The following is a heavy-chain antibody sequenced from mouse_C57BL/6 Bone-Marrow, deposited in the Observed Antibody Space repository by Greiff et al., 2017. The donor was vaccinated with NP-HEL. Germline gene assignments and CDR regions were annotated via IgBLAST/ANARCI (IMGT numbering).Heavy chain of an antibody. Sequence: EVKLVESGAELVRPGASVKLSCTASGFNIKDDYMHWVKQRPEQGLEWIGWIDPENGDTEYASKFQGKATITADTSSNTAYLQLSSLTSEDTAVYYCTTRDWYYFDYWGQGTTLTVSS. V-gene: IGHV14-4*01. CDR1: GFNIKDDY. D-gene: IGHD3-3*01. CDR2: IDPENGDT. J-gene: IGHJ2*01. CDR3: TTRDWYYFDY.